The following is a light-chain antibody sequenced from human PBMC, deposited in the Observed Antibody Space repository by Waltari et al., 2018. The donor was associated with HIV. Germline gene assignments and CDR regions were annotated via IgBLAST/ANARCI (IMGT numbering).Light chain of an antibody. J-gene: IGLJ3*02. V-gene: IGLV2-11*01. CDR1: SSDVGGYDS. Sequence: QSALTQPRSVSGSPGQSVTISCTGTSSDVGGYDSVPWYLQHPGKVPKLIIYEVIKRPSGVPDRFSCPKSGNTASLTISGLQTEDEADYFCCSYAGTYTYVLFGGGTKLTVL. CDR2: EVI. CDR3: CSYAGTYTYVL.